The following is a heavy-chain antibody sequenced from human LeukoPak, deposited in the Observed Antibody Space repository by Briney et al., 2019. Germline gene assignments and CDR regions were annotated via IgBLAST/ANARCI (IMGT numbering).Heavy chain of an antibody. J-gene: IGHJ4*02. D-gene: IGHD6-13*01. CDR2: IYHSGST. CDR1: GYSISSGYY. Sequence: SESLSLTCAVSGYSISSGYYWGWIRPPPGKGLEWIGSIYHSGSTYYNPSLKSRVTISVDTSKNQFSLKLSSVTAADTAVYYCARLAAAGTFYFDYWGQGTLVTVSS. V-gene: IGHV4-38-2*01. CDR3: ARLAAAGTFYFDY.